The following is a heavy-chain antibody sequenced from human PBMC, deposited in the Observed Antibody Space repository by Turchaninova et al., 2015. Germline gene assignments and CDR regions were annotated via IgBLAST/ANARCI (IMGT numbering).Heavy chain of an antibody. CDR2: IIPILGIA. Sequence: QVQLVQSGAELNTPGSSVKGSCKASGGNVSSHAIGWVRQAPGKGLEWMGRIIPILGIANYAQRFQGRVTITADKSTSTAYMELSSLRSEDTAVYYCARGGTSRMRYWGQGTLVTVSS. CDR3: ARGGTSRMRY. V-gene: IGHV1-69*04. J-gene: IGHJ4*02. CDR1: GGNVSSHA. D-gene: IGHD3-16*01.